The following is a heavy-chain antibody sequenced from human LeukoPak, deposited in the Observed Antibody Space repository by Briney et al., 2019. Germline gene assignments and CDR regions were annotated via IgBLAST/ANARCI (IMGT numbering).Heavy chain of an antibody. J-gene: IGHJ4*02. D-gene: IGHD3-3*01. V-gene: IGHV3-48*01. CDR3: ARGSLLRFLEWLLMGY. Sequence: PGGSLRLSCAASGFTFSSYSMNWVRQAPGKGLEWVSYISSSSSTIYYADSVKGRFTISRDNAKNSLCLQMNSLRAEDTAVYYCARGSLLRFLEWLLMGYWGQGTLVTVSS. CDR1: GFTFSSYS. CDR2: ISSSSSTI.